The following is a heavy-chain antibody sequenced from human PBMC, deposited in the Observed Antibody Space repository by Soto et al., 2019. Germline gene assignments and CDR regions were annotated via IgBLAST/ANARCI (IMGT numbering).Heavy chain of an antibody. V-gene: IGHV4-31*03. J-gene: IGHJ4*02. CDR3: ARRKVGASGTTDV. CDR2: IYYDGSI. CDR1: GDSISRGGFN. D-gene: IGHD1-26*01. Sequence: SETLSLTCTVSGDSISRGGFNWGWVRHRPGKGLEWIGDIYYDGSIFYNPSLRSRTYISSDKSKNAVFLRLSSMSATDTAVYYCARRKVGASGTTDVWGQGMLVPVSS.